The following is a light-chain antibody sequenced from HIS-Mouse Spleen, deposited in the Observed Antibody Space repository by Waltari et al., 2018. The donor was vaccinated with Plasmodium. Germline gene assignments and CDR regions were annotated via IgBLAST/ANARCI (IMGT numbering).Light chain of an antibody. CDR3: CSYAGSSTNWV. CDR2: EGS. Sequence: QSALTQPASVSGSPGQSIPISCPGTRRYFGRYHLVSWYQPHPGKAPKLMIYEGSKRPSGVSNRFSGSKSGNTASLTISGLQAEDEADYYCCSYAGSSTNWVFGGGTKLTVL. V-gene: IGLV2-23*01. J-gene: IGLJ3*02. CDR1: RRYFGRYHL.